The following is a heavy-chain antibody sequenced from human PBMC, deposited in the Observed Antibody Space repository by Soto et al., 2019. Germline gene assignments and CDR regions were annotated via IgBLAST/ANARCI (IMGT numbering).Heavy chain of an antibody. CDR3: ARPRRKLDYYGMDV. J-gene: IGHJ6*02. CDR2: IYPGDSDT. D-gene: IGHD6-13*01. CDR1: GYSFTSYW. V-gene: IGHV5-51*01. Sequence: PRESLKLSCKCSGYSFTSYWIGWVRQIPGKGLEWMGIIYPGDSDTRYSPSFQGQVTISADKSISTAYLQWSSLKASDTAMYYCARPRRKLDYYGMDVWGQGTTVTVSS.